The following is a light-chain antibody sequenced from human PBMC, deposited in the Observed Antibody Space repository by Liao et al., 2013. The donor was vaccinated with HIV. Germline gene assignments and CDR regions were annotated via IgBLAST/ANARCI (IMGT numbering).Light chain of an antibody. J-gene: IGLJ2*01. V-gene: IGLV3-1*01. CDR3: QVWDSRSDHLVV. CDR1: MLAKKH. CDR2: YDS. Sequence: SYELTQPSSVSVSPGQTARITCSGEMLAKKHARWFQQKPGQAPVLVIYYDSDRPSGIPERFSGSNSGNTATLTISGTQAMDEADYYCQVWDSRSDHLVVFGGGTKLTVL.